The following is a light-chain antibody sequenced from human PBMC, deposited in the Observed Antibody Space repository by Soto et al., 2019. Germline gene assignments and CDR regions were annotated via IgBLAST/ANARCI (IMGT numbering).Light chain of an antibody. CDR1: QSVSSSY. J-gene: IGKJ4*01. Sequence: EIVLTQSPGTLSLSPGERATLSCRASQSVSSSYLAWYQQKPGQAPRLLIYGASSRATGIPARFSGSGSGTDFTLTISRLQPEDFAVYYCQQYSSSSLTFGGGTKVEIK. CDR2: GAS. V-gene: IGKV3-20*01. CDR3: QQYSSSSLT.